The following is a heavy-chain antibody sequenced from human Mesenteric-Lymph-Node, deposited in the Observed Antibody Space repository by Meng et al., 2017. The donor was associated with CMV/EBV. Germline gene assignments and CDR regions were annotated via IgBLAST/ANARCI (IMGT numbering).Heavy chain of an antibody. J-gene: IGHJ5*02. Sequence: GESLKISCAASGFTFSSYAMSWVRQAPGKGLEWVSAITGSGGSTYYADSVKGRFTISRDNAKNSLYLQMNSLRAEDTAVYYCAPDIVVVPAAYNWFDPWGQGTLVTVSS. D-gene: IGHD2-2*01. CDR1: GFTFSSYA. V-gene: IGHV3-23*01. CDR3: APDIVVVPAAYNWFDP. CDR2: ITGSGGST.